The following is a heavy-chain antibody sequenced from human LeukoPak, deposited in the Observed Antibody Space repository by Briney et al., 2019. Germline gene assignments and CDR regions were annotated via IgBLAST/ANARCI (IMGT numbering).Heavy chain of an antibody. V-gene: IGHV4-39*07. CDR1: GGSISSSSYY. Sequence: SGTLSLTCTVSGGSISSSSYYWVWIRQPPGKGLEWIGNNYYSGSTYYNPSLKSRVTISVDTSKNQFSLKLSSVTAADTAVYYCARDRGPYYDYYYYYMVVWGKGTTVTISS. J-gene: IGHJ6*03. D-gene: IGHD3-3*01. CDR2: NYYSGST. CDR3: ARDRGPYYDYYYYYMVV.